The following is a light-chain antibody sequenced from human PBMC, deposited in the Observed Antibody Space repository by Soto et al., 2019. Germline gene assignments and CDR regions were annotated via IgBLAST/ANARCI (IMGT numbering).Light chain of an antibody. Sequence: DIQMTQSPSSLSASVGDRVTITCRASQSISSYLNWYQQKPEKAPKLLIYAASSLQSGVPSRFSGSGSGTDFTLTISSLQPVDFATYYCQQSYSNLYTFGQGTKLEIK. CDR1: QSISSY. J-gene: IGKJ2*01. V-gene: IGKV1-39*01. CDR3: QQSYSNLYT. CDR2: AAS.